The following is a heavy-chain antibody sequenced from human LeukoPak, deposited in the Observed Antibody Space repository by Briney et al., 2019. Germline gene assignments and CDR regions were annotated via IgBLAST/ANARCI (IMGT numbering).Heavy chain of an antibody. CDR2: IRYDGSKT. J-gene: IGHJ3*02. D-gene: IGHD3-10*01. CDR3: ARSQWFGEYGDAFDI. V-gene: IGHV3-33*01. Sequence: GGSLRLSCAASGFTFSSYGMHWVRQAPGKGLGWVAVIRYDGSKTYYADSVKGRFTISRDNSKNTVYLQMNSLRAEDTAVFYCARSQWFGEYGDAFDIWGQGTMVTVSS. CDR1: GFTFSSYG.